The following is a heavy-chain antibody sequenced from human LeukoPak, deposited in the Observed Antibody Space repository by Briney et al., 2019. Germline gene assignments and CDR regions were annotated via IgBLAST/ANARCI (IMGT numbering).Heavy chain of an antibody. CDR2: VDPEDGET. J-gene: IGHJ4*02. Sequence: GASVKVSCKASGYTYTDYYMHWVQQAPGKGLKWMGRVDPEDGETVYAEKFQGRVTITADTSTNTAYMELSSLRSEDTAVYYCATDLPGFCVNGVCYTWGQGTLVTVSS. CDR3: ATDLPGFCVNGVCYT. CDR1: GYTYTDYY. V-gene: IGHV1-69-2*01. D-gene: IGHD2-8*01.